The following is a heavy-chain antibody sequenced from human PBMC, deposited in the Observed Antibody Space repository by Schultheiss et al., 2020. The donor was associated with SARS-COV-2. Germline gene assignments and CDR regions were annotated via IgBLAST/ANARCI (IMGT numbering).Heavy chain of an antibody. V-gene: IGHV4-4*02. CDR1: GGSISSSNW. CDR2: IYHSGRT. Sequence: SETLSLTCAVSGGSISSSNWWSWVRQPPGKGLEWIGSIYHSGRTYYNSSLKSRVTMPVDTSKNYFSLKLSSVTAADTAVYYCARVGYGDYGPSGYYYGMDVWGQGTTVTVSS. CDR3: ARVGYGDYGPSGYYYGMDV. D-gene: IGHD4-17*01. J-gene: IGHJ6*02.